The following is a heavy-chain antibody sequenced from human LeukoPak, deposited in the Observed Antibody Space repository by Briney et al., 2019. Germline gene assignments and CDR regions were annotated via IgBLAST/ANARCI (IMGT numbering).Heavy chain of an antibody. Sequence: GGSLRLSCAASGFTFSSYSMNWVRQAPGKGLEWVSSISSSSSYIYYADSVKGRFTISRDNAKNSLYLQMNSLRAEDTAVYYCARDPCSSTSCYGRYYYYMDVWGKGTTVTVSS. D-gene: IGHD2-2*01. CDR1: GFTFSSYS. CDR3: ARDPCSSTSCYGRYYYYMDV. J-gene: IGHJ6*03. CDR2: ISSSSSYI. V-gene: IGHV3-21*01.